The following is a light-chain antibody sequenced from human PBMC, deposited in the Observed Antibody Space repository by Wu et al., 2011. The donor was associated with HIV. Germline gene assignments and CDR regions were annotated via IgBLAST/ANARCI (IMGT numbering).Light chain of an antibody. CDR1: RSVNSL. CDR2: AAS. V-gene: IGKV3-11*01. CDR3: QQHTNWPLT. Sequence: VLTQSPATLSLSPGERATLSCRASRSVNSLLAWYQQKPGQPPRLLICAASLKATGIPARFSGRGSGTDFSLIISSLEPEDSAVYYCQQHTNWPLTFGQGTRLEIK. J-gene: IGKJ5*01.